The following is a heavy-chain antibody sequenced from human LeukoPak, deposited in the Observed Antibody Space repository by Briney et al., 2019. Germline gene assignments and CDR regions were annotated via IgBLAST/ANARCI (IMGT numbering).Heavy chain of an antibody. J-gene: IGHJ3*02. Sequence: ASVKVSCKVYGYTLAELSMHWLRQAPGKGLEWMGGFDHEDGETIYAQKFQGRVTMTEETSTDTAYMELSSLRSEDKAVYYCATGRDIVVVVADYAFDIWGQGTMVTVSS. CDR3: ATGRDIVVVVADYAFDI. V-gene: IGHV1-24*01. D-gene: IGHD2-15*01. CDR1: GYTLAELS. CDR2: FDHEDGET.